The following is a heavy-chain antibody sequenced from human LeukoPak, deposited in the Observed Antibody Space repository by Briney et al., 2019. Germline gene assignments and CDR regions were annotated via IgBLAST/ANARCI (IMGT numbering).Heavy chain of an antibody. V-gene: IGHV1-18*01. D-gene: IGHD4-23*01. CDR1: GYTFGVYG. CDR2: ISGYNGNT. Sequence: ASVKVSCKASGYTFGVYGISWVRQAPGQGLEWMGWISGYNGNTDYAQNLQGRVTMTTDTSMSTAYMELRSLTSDDTAVYYCARVAATVVTRTDYWGQGTLVTVSS. J-gene: IGHJ4*02. CDR3: ARVAATVVTRTDY.